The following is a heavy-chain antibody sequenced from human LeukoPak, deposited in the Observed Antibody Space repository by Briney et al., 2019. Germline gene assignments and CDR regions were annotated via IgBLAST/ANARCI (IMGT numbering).Heavy chain of an antibody. J-gene: IGHJ6*02. Sequence: ASVKVSCKASGYTFTGYYMHWVRQAPGQGLEWMGWINPNSGGTNYAQKFQGRVTMTRDTSISTAYMELSRLRSDDTAVYYCARAVSSSWFNVYYYYYYGMDAWGQGTTVTVSS. V-gene: IGHV1-2*02. CDR1: GYTFTGYY. CDR2: INPNSGGT. D-gene: IGHD6-13*01. CDR3: ARAVSSSWFNVYYYYYYGMDA.